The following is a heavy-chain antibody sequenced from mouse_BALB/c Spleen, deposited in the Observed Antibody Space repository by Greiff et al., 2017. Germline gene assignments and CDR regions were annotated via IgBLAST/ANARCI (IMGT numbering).Heavy chain of an antibody. Sequence: EVQGVESGGDLVKPGGSLKLSCAASGFTFSSYGMSWVRQTPDKRLEWVATISSGGSYTYYPDSVKGRFTISRDNAKNTLYLQMSSLKSEDTAMYYCARNDYDGRRFAYWGQGTLVTVSA. J-gene: IGHJ3*01. D-gene: IGHD2-4*01. CDR2: ISSGGSYT. CDR1: GFTFSSYG. CDR3: ARNDYDGRRFAY. V-gene: IGHV5-6*01.